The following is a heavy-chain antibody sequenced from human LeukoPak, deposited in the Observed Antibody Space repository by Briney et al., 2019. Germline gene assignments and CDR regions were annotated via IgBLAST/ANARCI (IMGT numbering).Heavy chain of an antibody. CDR1: GGSISNYY. V-gene: IGHV4-59*01. CDR3: ARCPYSSSTLFDY. Sequence: SETLSLTCTVSGGSISNYYWNWIRQPPGKGLEWIGYIYYSGSTNYNPSLKSRVTISVDTSKNQFSLKLTSVTAAGTAVYYCARCPYSSSTLFDYWGQGTLVTVSS. CDR2: IYYSGST. J-gene: IGHJ4*02. D-gene: IGHD6-6*01.